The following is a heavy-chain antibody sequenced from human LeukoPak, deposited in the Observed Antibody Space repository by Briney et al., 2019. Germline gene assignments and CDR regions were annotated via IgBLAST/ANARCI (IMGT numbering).Heavy chain of an antibody. J-gene: IGHJ4*02. CDR1: GGSFSGYY. D-gene: IGHD2-2*03. CDR3: ARGRVDIVVVPAAMSRYFDY. CDR2: INHSGST. Sequence: SETLSLTCAVYGGSFSGYYWSWIRQPPGKGLEWIGEINHSGSTNYNPSLKSRVTISVDTSKNQFSLKLSSVTAADTAVYYCARGRVDIVVVPAAMSRYFDYWGQGIPVTVSS. V-gene: IGHV4-34*01.